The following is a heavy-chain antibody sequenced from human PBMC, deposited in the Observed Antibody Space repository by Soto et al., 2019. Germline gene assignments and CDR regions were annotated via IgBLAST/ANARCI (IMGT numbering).Heavy chain of an antibody. CDR2: IWYDGSNK. CDR1: GFTFSSYG. V-gene: IGHV3-33*01. J-gene: IGHJ4*02. D-gene: IGHD1-26*01. CDR3: AVMWGALDY. Sequence: AGGSLRLYCAASGFTFSSYGMHWVRQAPGKGLEWVAVIWYDGSNKYYADSVKGRFTISRDNSKNTLYLQMNSLRAEDTAVYYCAVMWGALDYWGQGTLVTVSS.